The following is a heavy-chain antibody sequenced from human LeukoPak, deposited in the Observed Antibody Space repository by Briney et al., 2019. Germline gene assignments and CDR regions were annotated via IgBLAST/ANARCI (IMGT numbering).Heavy chain of an antibody. CDR3: ARDLRWYYYDSSGYPGDFDY. CDR1: GFTFSSYW. V-gene: IGHV3-7*01. D-gene: IGHD3-22*01. J-gene: IGHJ4*02. CDR2: IKQDGSEK. Sequence: GGSLRLSCAASGFTFSSYWMSWVRQAPGKGLEWVANIKQDGSEKYYVDSVKGRFTISRDNAKNSLYLQMNSLRAEDTAVYYCARDLRWYYYDSSGYPGDFDYWGQGTLVTVSS.